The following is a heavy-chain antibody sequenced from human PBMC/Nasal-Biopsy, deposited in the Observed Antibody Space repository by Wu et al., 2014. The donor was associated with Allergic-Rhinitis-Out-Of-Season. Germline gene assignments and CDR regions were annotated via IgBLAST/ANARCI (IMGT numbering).Heavy chain of an antibody. D-gene: IGHD2-2*01. CDR1: GFTFSSYA. CDR2: INQDGSEK. V-gene: IGHV3-7*01. J-gene: IGHJ4*02. Sequence: LRLSCAASGFTFSSYAMSWVRQAPGKGLEWVANINQDGSEKNYVDSAKGRFTISRDNTKNSLYLQMNGLRADDTALYYCATVTWDVVPPYWGQGTLVTVSS. CDR3: ATVTWDVVPPY.